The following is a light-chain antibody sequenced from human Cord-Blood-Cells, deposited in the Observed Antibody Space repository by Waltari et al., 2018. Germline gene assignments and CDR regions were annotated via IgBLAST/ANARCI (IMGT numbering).Light chain of an antibody. Sequence: DIQLTQSPSSLSASGGHRVSITSRARQSISSYLNWYQQKPGKAPKLLLYAASSLQSGVPSRFSGSGSGTDFTLTISSLQPEDFATYYCQQSYSTPPENTFGGGTKVEIK. CDR3: QQSYSTPPENT. J-gene: IGKJ4*01. CDR2: AAS. CDR1: QSISSY. V-gene: IGKV1-39*01.